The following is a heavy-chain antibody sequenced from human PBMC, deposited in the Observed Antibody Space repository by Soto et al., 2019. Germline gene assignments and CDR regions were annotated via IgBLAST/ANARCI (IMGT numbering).Heavy chain of an antibody. Sequence: PGGSLRLSCAASGFTFSSYAMSWVRQAPGKGLEWVSAISGSGGSTYYADSVKGRFTISRDNSKNTLYLQMNSLRAEDTAVYYCAKVPPSQPERRLYYFDYWGQGTLVTVSS. V-gene: IGHV3-23*01. CDR1: GFTFSSYA. CDR2: ISGSGGST. D-gene: IGHD1-1*01. CDR3: AKVPPSQPERRLYYFDY. J-gene: IGHJ4*02.